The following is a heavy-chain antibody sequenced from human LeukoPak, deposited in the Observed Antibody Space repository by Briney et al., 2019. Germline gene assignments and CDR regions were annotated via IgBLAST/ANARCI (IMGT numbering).Heavy chain of an antibody. CDR2: IYYSGST. CDR3: AREGDYYGDYEGWFDP. CDR1: GGSISSYY. V-gene: IGHV4-59*01. J-gene: IGHJ5*02. D-gene: IGHD4-17*01. Sequence: SETLSLTCTVSGGSISSYYWSWIRQPPGKGLEWIGYIYYSGSTNYNPSLKSRVTISVDTSKNQFSLKLSSATAADTAVYYCAREGDYYGDYEGWFDPWGQGTLVTVSS.